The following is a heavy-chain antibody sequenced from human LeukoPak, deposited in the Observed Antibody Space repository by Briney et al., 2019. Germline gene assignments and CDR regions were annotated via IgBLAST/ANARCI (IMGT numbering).Heavy chain of an antibody. V-gene: IGHV4-4*02. D-gene: IGHD3-9*01. J-gene: IGHJ4*02. CDR1: GDSVSSDNW. CDR3: AKAGVWLPAV. CDR2: IHHSGNT. Sequence: SETLSLTCAVSGDSVSSDNWWSWVRQPPGQGLEWIGEIHHSGNTNYSPSLKSRVTISLDKSRNQFSLKLNSVTAADTAVYYCAKAGVWLPAVWGQGTLVTVSS.